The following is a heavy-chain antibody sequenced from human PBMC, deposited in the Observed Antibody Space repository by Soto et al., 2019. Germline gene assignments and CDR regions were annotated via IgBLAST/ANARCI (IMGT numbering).Heavy chain of an antibody. J-gene: IGHJ4*02. D-gene: IGHD3-9*01. CDR3: ARGFDILTGYYEY. V-gene: IGHV4-4*02. CDR1: GASIDSNYW. Sequence: PSETLSLTCAVSGASIDSNYWWTWLRQSPGKGLEWIGEIYYSGSTNYNPSLKSRVTISVDTSKNQFSLKLSSVTAADTAVYYCARGFDILTGYYEYWGQGTLVTVSS. CDR2: IYYSGST.